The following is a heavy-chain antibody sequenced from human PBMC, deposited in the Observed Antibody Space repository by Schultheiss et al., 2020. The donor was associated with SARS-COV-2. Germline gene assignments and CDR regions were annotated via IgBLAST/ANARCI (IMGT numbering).Heavy chain of an antibody. J-gene: IGHJ5*02. V-gene: IGHV4-34*01. CDR1: GFTFSSYW. Sequence: GSLRLSCAASGFTFSSYWMSWVRQAPGKGLEWIGEINHSGSTNYNPSLKSRVTISVDTSKNQFSLKLSSVSAADTAVYYCARGPRFDPWGQGTLVTVSS. CDR2: INHSGST. CDR3: ARGPRFDP.